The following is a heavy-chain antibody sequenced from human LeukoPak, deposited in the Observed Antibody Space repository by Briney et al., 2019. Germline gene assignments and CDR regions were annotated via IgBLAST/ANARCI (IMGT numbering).Heavy chain of an antibody. CDR3: ATSNIAARDY. D-gene: IGHD6-6*01. J-gene: IGHJ4*02. CDR2: ISSSGRTI. Sequence: GGSLRLSCAASGFTFSDYYMSWIRRAPGKGLEWVSYISSSGRTIYYADSVKGRFTISRDNSKNSLYLQMNSLRAEDTAVYYCATSNIAARDYWGQGTLVTVSS. CDR1: GFTFSDYY. V-gene: IGHV3-11*01.